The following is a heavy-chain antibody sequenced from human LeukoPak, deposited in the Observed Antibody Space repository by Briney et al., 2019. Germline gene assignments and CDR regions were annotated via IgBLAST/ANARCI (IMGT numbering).Heavy chain of an antibody. V-gene: IGHV4-59*08. CDR3: ARHFRNYVRYFDY. CDR2: IYHSGST. D-gene: IGHD3-10*02. J-gene: IGHJ4*02. CDR1: GVSITTYY. Sequence: SETLSLTCTVSGVSITTYYWSWIRQPPGKGLEWIGYIYHSGSTNYNPSLKSRVTISVDTSKNQFSLKLSSVTAADTAVYYCARHFRNYVRYFDYWGQGTLVTVSS.